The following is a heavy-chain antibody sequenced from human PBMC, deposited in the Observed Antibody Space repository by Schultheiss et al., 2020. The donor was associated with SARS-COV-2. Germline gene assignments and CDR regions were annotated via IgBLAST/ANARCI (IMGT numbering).Heavy chain of an antibody. CDR1: GFTFSSYG. CDR2: IWYDGSNK. J-gene: IGHJ6*02. Sequence: GGSLRLSCAASGFTFSSYGMHWVRQAPGKGLEWVAVIWYDGSNKYYADSVKGRFTISRDNSKNTLYLQMNSLRAEDTAVYYCARDPVIPSLYYGSGSSQSIYYYYYGMDVWGQGTTVTVSS. CDR3: ARDPVIPSLYYGSGSSQSIYYYYYGMDV. D-gene: IGHD3-10*01. V-gene: IGHV3-33*01.